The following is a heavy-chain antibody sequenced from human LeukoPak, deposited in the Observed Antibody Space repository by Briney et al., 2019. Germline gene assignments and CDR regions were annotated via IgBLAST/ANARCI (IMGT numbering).Heavy chain of an antibody. D-gene: IGHD2-2*02. CDR1: GGSISSYY. J-gene: IGHJ6*03. CDR2: IYTSGST. Sequence: PSETLSLTCTVSGGSISSYYWSWIRQPAGKGLEWLGRIYTSGSTNYNPSLKSRVTMSVDTSKNQFSLKLSSVTAADTAVYYCARDEAIRGIYYYYYYMDVWGKGTTVTVSS. V-gene: IGHV4-4*07. CDR3: ARDEAIRGIYYYYYYMDV.